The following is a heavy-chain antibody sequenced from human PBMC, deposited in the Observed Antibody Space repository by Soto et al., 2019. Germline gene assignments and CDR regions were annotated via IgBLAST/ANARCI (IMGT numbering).Heavy chain of an antibody. CDR3: ARDLYSSGWTGYFQH. J-gene: IGHJ1*01. D-gene: IGHD6-19*01. CDR2: INPNSGGT. Sequence: ASVKVSCKASGYTFTGYYMHWVRQAPGQGLEWMGWINPNSGGTNYAQKFQGWVTMTRDTSISTAYMELSRLRSDDTAVYYCARDLYSSGWTGYFQHWGQGTLVTVSS. CDR1: GYTFTGYY. V-gene: IGHV1-2*04.